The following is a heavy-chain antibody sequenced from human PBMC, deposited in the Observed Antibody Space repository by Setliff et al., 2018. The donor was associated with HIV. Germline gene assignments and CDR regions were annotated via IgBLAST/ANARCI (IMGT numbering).Heavy chain of an antibody. CDR3: ARGPFWGFDI. CDR1: GYTFTGYY. Sequence: GASVKVSCKASGYTFTGYYMHWVRQAPGQGLEWMGWINPILGTAKYTQKFQGRVTITADESTSTAFMELSSLRSEDTAVYYCARGPFWGFDIWGQGTTVTVSS. CDR2: INPILGTA. V-gene: IGHV1-69*13. D-gene: IGHD3-16*01. J-gene: IGHJ3*02.